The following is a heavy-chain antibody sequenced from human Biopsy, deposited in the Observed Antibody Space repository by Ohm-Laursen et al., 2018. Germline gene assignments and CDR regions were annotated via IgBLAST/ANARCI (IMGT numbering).Heavy chain of an antibody. Sequence: ASVKVSCKTSGGTFSDYAISWLRQAPGQGLEWMGGIIPLFGTTNYAQKFQGRVTITADESTSTAYMELSSLRSDDTAVYYCARDALGGGSYRFFYWGQGSLVTVSS. CDR2: IIPLFGTT. V-gene: IGHV1-69*13. J-gene: IGHJ4*02. D-gene: IGHD1-26*01. CDR1: GGTFSDYA. CDR3: ARDALGGGSYRFFY.